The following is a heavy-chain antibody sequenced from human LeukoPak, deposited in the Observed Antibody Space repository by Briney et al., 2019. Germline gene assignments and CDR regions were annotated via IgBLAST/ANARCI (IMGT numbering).Heavy chain of an antibody. CDR1: GGSISSSSHY. CDR3: TRGAGWLIDY. Sequence: SETLSLTCTVSGGSISSSSHYWGWIRQPPGKGLEWIGNIYHSGSTYYNPTLKSRVTISVDTSKNQFSLKLNSLTTADTAVYYCTRGAGWLIDYWGQGILVTVSS. D-gene: IGHD3-16*01. V-gene: IGHV4-39*07. J-gene: IGHJ4*02. CDR2: IYHSGST.